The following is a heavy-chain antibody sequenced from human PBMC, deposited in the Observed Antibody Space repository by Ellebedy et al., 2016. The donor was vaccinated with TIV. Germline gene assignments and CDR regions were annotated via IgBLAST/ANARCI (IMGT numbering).Heavy chain of an antibody. J-gene: IGHJ4*01. CDR3: ARGGNHFFGH. CDR1: GFTFRNFW. CDR2: IKEDGSEK. Sequence: GESLKISCAASGFTFRNFWMSWVRQAPGKGLEWVANIKEDGSEKHYVDSVEGRFAISRDNANNSLYLQMNSLRAEDTAVYYCARGGNHFFGHWGHGNLVTVSP. V-gene: IGHV3-7*03. D-gene: IGHD4-23*01.